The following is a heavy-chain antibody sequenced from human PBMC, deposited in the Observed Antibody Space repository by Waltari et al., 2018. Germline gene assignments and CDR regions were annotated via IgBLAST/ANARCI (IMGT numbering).Heavy chain of an antibody. Sequence: QVQLQESGPGLVKPSETLSLTCTVSGASISSYYWSWIRQPPGKGLEWIGYIYYSGSTNYNPSLKSRVTISVDTSKNQFSLKLSSVTAADTAVYYCARGRYYDSSGFQYYFDYWGQGTLVTVSS. CDR2: IYYSGST. V-gene: IGHV4-59*01. CDR1: GASISSYY. CDR3: ARGRYYDSSGFQYYFDY. D-gene: IGHD3-22*01. J-gene: IGHJ4*02.